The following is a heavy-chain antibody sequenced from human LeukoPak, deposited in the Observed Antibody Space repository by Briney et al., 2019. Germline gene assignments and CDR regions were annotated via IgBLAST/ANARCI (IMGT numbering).Heavy chain of an antibody. V-gene: IGHV1-8*02. Sequence: SSVNVSCKASGYSFTSYYINLVRLATAPGLEWMGLIYPNSGNTDYAQEVQVRVTMTSNTSKSTDYMDLSSMRSEDTAEYYCSIITAMAAAEYFEHWGQGIVVTVSS. D-gene: IGHD5-18*01. J-gene: IGHJ1*01. CDR3: SIITAMAAAEYFEH. CDR1: GYSFTSYY. CDR2: IYPNSGNT.